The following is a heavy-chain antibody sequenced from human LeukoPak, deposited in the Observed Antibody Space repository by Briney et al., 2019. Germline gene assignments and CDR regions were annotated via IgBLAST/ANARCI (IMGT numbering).Heavy chain of an antibody. CDR1: GGSISSSSYY. D-gene: IGHD3-22*01. J-gene: IGHJ5*02. CDR3: ARESHYYDSSGYYYNWFDP. CDR2: IYYSGST. V-gene: IGHV4-39*07. Sequence: SETLSLTCTVSGGSISSSSYYWGWIRQPPGKGLEWIGSIYYSGSTYYNPSLKSRVTISVDTSKNQFSLKLSSVTAADTAVYYCARESHYYDSSGYYYNWFDPWGQGTLVTVSS.